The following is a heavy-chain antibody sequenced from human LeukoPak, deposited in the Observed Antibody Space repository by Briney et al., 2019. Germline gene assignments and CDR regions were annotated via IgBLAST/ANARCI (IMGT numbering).Heavy chain of an antibody. CDR2: MNPNSGGT. Sequence: ASVKVSCKPSLCSLTHYFMHWLRQAPGQGPEWMGWMNPNSGGTNYAQKFQGRVTMTRDTSITPAYVALSSLRADDTAVYDCATRRVSGDNGFDYWGQGTLVTVSS. J-gene: IGHJ5*01. D-gene: IGHD7-27*01. CDR1: LCSLTHYF. CDR3: ATRRVSGDNGFDY. V-gene: IGHV1-2*02.